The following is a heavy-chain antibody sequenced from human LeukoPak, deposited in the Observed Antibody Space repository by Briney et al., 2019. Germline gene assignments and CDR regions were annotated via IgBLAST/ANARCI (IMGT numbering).Heavy chain of an antibody. J-gene: IGHJ4*02. CDR2: IHPGDSDT. D-gene: IGHD6-13*01. Sequence: GESLKISCKGSGYSFTTYWLGWVRQMPGKGLEWMGIIHPGDSDTRYSPSFQGQVTISADRSIGTAYLQWSSLKASDTAMYYCARQGGIAVAGAFNYWAREPWSPSPQ. CDR1: GYSFTTYW. V-gene: IGHV5-51*01. CDR3: ARQGGIAVAGAFNY.